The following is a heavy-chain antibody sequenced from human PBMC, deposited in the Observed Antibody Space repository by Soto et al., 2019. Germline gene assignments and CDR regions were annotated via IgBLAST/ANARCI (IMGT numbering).Heavy chain of an antibody. D-gene: IGHD3-22*01. J-gene: IGHJ6*02. V-gene: IGHV3-23*01. CDR2: ISGSGGST. CDR3: AKDAYYYDSSGYYPEYGMDV. CDR1: GFTFSSYA. Sequence: PGGSLRLSCAASGFTFSSYAMSWVRQAPGKGLEWVSAISGSGGSTYYADSVKGRFTISRDNSKNTLYLQMNSLRAEDTAVYYCAKDAYYYDSSGYYPEYGMDVWGQGTTVTVSS.